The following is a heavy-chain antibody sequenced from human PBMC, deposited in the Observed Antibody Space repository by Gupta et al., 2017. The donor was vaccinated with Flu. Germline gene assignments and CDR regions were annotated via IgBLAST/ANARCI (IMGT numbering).Heavy chain of an antibody. CDR3: ATEGLPKAGYDH. CDR2: IDASGSQT. D-gene: IGHD5-12*01. CDR1: YFRLGDYH. V-gene: IGHV3-23*01. Sequence: EVQLSESGGGLVHPGWSLSLSWAGLYFRLGDYHMSWVRQAPGEVMEWVVLIDASGSQTYYTPYVRSRVTICRDNSRGTLFLQVDNVKVYDTAVYFCATEGLPKAGYDHLGQGTLVTVSA. J-gene: IGHJ4*02.